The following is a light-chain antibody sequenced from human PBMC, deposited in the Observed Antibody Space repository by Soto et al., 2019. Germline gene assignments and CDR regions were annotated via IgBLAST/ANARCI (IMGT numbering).Light chain of an antibody. V-gene: IGKV3-20*01. Sequence: EIVLTQSPATLPLSPGERATLSCRASQSVSSYLAWYQQKPGQAPRLLIYDASSRATGIPDRFSGSGSGTDFTLTISRLEPEDFAVYFCQQYGRSPPFTFGQGTKVDIK. CDR2: DAS. J-gene: IGKJ2*01. CDR1: QSVSSY. CDR3: QQYGRSPPFT.